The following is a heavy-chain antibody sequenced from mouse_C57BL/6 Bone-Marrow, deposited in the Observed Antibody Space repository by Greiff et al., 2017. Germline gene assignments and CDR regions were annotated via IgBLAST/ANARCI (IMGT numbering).Heavy chain of an antibody. J-gene: IGHJ3*01. Sequence: QVQLKQPGAELVKPGASVKLSCKASGYTFTSYWMHWVKQRPGRGLEWIGRIDPNSGGTKYNEKFKSKATLTVDKPSSTAYMQLSSLTSEDSAVYYCAREDCSWFAYWGQGTLVTVSA. CDR3: AREDCSWFAY. CDR1: GYTFTSYW. CDR2: IDPNSGGT. V-gene: IGHV1-72*01.